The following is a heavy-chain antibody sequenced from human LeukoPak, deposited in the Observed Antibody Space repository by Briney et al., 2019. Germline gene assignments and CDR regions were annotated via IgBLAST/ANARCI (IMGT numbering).Heavy chain of an antibody. CDR2: IYYSGST. Sequence: SETLSLTCTVSGGSISSGGYYWSWIRQHPGKGLEWIGYIYYSGSTYYNPSLKSRVTISVDTSKNQFSLKLSSVTAADTAVYYCARVGGTNYYYYGMDVWGQGTTVTVSS. V-gene: IGHV4-31*03. D-gene: IGHD1-1*01. CDR1: GGSISSGGYY. CDR3: ARVGGTNYYYYGMDV. J-gene: IGHJ6*02.